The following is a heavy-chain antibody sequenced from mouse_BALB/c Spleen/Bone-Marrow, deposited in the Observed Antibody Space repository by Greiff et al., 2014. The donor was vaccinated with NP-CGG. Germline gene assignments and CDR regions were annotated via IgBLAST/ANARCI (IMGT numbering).Heavy chain of an antibody. CDR3: NARGDYDFDYFDY. V-gene: IGHV14-4*02. D-gene: IGHD2-4*01. CDR2: IDPENGDT. Sequence: EVKLMESGAELVRSGASVKLSCTASGFNIKDYYMHWVKQRPEQGLEWIGWIDPENGDTEYAPKFQGKATMTADTSSNTAYLQLSSLTSGDTAVYYCNARGDYDFDYFDYWGQGTTLTVSS. J-gene: IGHJ2*01. CDR1: GFNIKDYY.